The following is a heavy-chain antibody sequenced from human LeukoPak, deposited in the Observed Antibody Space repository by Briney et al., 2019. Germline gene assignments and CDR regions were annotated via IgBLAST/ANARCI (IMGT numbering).Heavy chain of an antibody. V-gene: IGHV1-18*01. CDR2: ISAYNGVT. Sequence: ASVKVSCKTSGHTFTSYGFTWVRQAPGQGAEWMGWISAYNGVTNYAQRFRGRLTMSTDTSTSTVYMELRSLRSDDTAVYYCARGGLSSGGCDYWGQGTLVTVSS. CDR3: ARGGLSSGGCDY. D-gene: IGHD6-19*01. J-gene: IGHJ4*02. CDR1: GHTFTSYG.